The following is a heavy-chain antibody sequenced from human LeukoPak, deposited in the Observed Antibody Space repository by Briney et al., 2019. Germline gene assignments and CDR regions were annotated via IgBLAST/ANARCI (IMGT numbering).Heavy chain of an antibody. V-gene: IGHV1-2*02. D-gene: IGHD2-8*01. J-gene: IGHJ5*02. CDR1: GYTFTGYY. CDR2: INPNSGGT. CDR3: ARDSTFRCVNGVCLFDP. Sequence: GASVKVSCKASGYTFTGYYMHWVRQAPGQGLEWMGWINPNSGGTSYAQKFQGRVTMTRDTSSSIAYMELSRLRSDDTAVYYCARDSTFRCVNGVCLFDPWGQGTLVTVSS.